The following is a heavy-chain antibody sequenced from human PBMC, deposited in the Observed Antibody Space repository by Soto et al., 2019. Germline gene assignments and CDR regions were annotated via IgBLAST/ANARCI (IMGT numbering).Heavy chain of an antibody. V-gene: IGHV1-2*04. CDR2: INPNSGGT. CDR3: ARGRDRAVAGTAFDI. Sequence: ASVKVSCKASGYTFTGYYMHWVRQAPGQGLEWMGWINPNSGGTNYAQKFQGWVTMTRDTSISTAFMELSRLSSDDTAVYYCARGRDRAVAGTAFDIWGQGTMVTVSS. J-gene: IGHJ3*02. CDR1: GYTFTGYY. D-gene: IGHD6-19*01.